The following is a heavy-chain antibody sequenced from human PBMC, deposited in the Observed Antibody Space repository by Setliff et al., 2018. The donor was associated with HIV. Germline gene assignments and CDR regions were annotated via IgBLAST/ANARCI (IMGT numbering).Heavy chain of an antibody. CDR3: ARLNDWRHTFDI. V-gene: IGHV4-39*07. Sequence: TSETLSLTCTVSGDSMSNSGYYWSWLRQSPGKGLEWIGSIYYSGTPYYSPSLNSRVTISLDMSKTQFFLRLISMTAADTAVYYCARLNDWRHTFDIWGQGITVTV. J-gene: IGHJ3*02. D-gene: IGHD3-9*01. CDR1: GDSMSNSGYY. CDR2: IYYSGTP.